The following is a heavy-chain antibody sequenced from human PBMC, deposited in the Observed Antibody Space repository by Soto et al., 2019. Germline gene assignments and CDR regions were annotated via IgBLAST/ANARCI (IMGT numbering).Heavy chain of an antibody. D-gene: IGHD2-8*01. CDR2: ISYDGSNK. CDR3: AKDFPYCTNGVCSAGNDY. J-gene: IGHJ4*02. Sequence: PGGSLRLSCAAAGCTFSGYGMHWVRQAPGKGLEWVAVISYDGSNKYYADSVKGRFTISRDNSKNTLYLQMNSLRAEDTAVYYCAKDFPYCTNGVCSAGNDYWGQGTLVTVSS. CDR1: GCTFSGYG. V-gene: IGHV3-30*18.